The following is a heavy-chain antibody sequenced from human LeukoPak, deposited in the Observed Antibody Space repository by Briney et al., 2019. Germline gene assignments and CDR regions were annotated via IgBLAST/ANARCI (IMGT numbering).Heavy chain of an antibody. Sequence: ASVKVSCKASGGTFSSYAISWVRQAPGQGLEWMGGIIPIFGTANYAQKFQGRVTITADKSTSTAYMELSSLRSEDTAVYYCASKGLGAYCSGGSCYADAFDIWGQGTMVTVSS. D-gene: IGHD2-15*01. CDR3: ASKGLGAYCSGGSCYADAFDI. CDR1: GGTFSSYA. CDR2: IIPIFGTA. J-gene: IGHJ3*02. V-gene: IGHV1-69*06.